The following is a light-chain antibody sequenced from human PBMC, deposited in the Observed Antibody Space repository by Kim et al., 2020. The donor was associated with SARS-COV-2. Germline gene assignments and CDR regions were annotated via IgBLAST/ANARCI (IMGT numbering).Light chain of an antibody. J-gene: IGKJ2*01. Sequence: SASVGDRVTITCRARQSISVWLAWYQQKPGKAPDLLMYKTSSLESGIPSRFSGSGSGTEFTLTISSLQPDDFATYYCQQYDTYPYTFGQGTKLEI. CDR3: QQYDTYPYT. CDR2: KTS. V-gene: IGKV1-5*03. CDR1: QSISVW.